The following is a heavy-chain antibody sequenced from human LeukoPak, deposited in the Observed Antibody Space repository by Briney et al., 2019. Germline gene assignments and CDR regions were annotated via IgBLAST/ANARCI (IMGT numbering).Heavy chain of an antibody. CDR2: IYYSGST. CDR3: ARLYDSVWGSYLPSRGYFDY. J-gene: IGHJ4*02. Sequence: SETLSLTCTVSGGSISSYYWSWIRQPPGKGLEWVGYIYYSGSTHYNPSLKSRVTISVDTSKNQFSLKLSSVTAADTAVYYCARLYDSVWGSYLPSRGYFDYWGQGTLVTVSS. CDR1: GGSISSYY. D-gene: IGHD3-16*02. V-gene: IGHV4-59*01.